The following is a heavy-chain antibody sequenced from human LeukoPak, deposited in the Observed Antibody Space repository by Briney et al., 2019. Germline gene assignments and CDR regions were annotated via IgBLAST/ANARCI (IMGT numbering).Heavy chain of an antibody. CDR2: MNPNSGNT. Sequence: ASVKVSCQASGYTFTSYDINWVRQATGQGLEWMGWMNPNSGNTGYAQKFQGRVTITRNTSISTAYMELSSLRSEDTAVYYCARAEIKVVVPAAMETPFDYWGQGTLVTVSS. D-gene: IGHD2-2*01. V-gene: IGHV1-8*03. CDR3: ARAEIKVVVPAAMETPFDY. CDR1: GYTFTSYD. J-gene: IGHJ4*02.